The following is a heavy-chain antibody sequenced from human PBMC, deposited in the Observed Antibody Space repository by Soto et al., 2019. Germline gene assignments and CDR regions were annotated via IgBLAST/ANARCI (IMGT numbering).Heavy chain of an antibody. D-gene: IGHD2-2*01. CDR1: GFSFDHYA. CDR2: ITWNSGTK. Sequence: DGQLVESGGGLVQPGRSLRLSCVASGFSFDHYAMHWVRQAPGKGLEWVAGITWNSGTKDYGNSVKGRFSISRDNAQNSLHLQMNSLVPEDTALYYCARDSEQVRPVALLGAFFDIWVQGTLVTVSS. CDR3: ARDSEQVRPVALLGAFFDI. J-gene: IGHJ3*02. V-gene: IGHV3-9*01.